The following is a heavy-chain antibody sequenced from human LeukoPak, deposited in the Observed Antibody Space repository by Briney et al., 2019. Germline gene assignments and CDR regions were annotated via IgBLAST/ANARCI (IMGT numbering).Heavy chain of an antibody. V-gene: IGHV4-34*01. CDR1: GGSFSGYY. Sequence: PSETLSLTCAVCGGSFSGYYWAWIRQPPGKGLEWIANIYYSGSTYYNPSLKSRVTISINTSKNQFSLSLTSVTAADTAVYYCARIPSPGWFDPWGQGTLVTVSS. CDR2: IYYSGST. CDR3: ARIPSPGWFDP. J-gene: IGHJ5*02.